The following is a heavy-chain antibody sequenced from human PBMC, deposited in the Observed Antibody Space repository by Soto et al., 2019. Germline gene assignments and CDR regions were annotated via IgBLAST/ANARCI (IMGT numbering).Heavy chain of an antibody. J-gene: IGHJ4*02. CDR3: ARSLFLVPCGYDWCLNFPAFDD. CDR2: INAGNGNT. D-gene: IGHD5-12*01. Sequence: ASVKVSCKASGYTFTIYAMHWVRQAPGQRLEWMGWINAGNGNTKYSQKFQGRVTITRDTSASTAYMELSSLRSEDTAVYYCARSLFLVPCGYDWCLNFPAFDDWGQGTLVTVSS. CDR1: GYTFTIYA. V-gene: IGHV1-3*01.